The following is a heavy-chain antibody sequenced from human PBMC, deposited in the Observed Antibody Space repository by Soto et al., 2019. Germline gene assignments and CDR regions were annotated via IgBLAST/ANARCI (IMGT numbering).Heavy chain of an antibody. CDR1: GDSISSSFW. CDR3: ARYDFGYFDY. V-gene: IGHV4-4*02. CDR2: IYHTEST. D-gene: IGHD4-17*01. Sequence: SETLSLTCAVSGDSISSSFWWSWVRQPPGKGLEWIGEIYHTESTVYNPSLKSRVTISVDKSKNQFSLNLDSVTAADTAVYYCARYDFGYFDYWGQGTLVTVSS. J-gene: IGHJ4*02.